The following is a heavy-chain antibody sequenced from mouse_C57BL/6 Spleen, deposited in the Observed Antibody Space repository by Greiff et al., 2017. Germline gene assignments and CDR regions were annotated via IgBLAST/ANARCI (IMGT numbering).Heavy chain of an antibody. D-gene: IGHD1-3*01. V-gene: IGHV1-64*01. CDR1: GYTFTSYW. CDR3: ARGQLRGDYFDY. CDR2: IHPNSGST. Sequence: QVQLQQPGAELVKPGASVKLSCKASGYTFTSYWMHWVKQRPGQGLEWIGMIHPNSGSTNYNEKFKSKATLTVDKSSSTAYMQLSSLTSEDSAVYYCARGQLRGDYFDYWGQGTTLTVSS. J-gene: IGHJ2*01.